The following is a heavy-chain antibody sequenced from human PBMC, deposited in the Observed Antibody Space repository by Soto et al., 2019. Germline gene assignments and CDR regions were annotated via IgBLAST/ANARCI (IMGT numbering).Heavy chain of an antibody. Sequence: SETLSLTCTVSGGSISSYYWNWIRQPPGKGLEWIGYIYYSGSTNYNPSLKSRVTISVDTSKNQFSLNLSSVTAADTAVYYCARGSGYGFSFDSWGQGTLVTVSS. CDR3: ARGSGYGFSFDS. V-gene: IGHV4-59*01. CDR1: GGSISSYY. J-gene: IGHJ4*02. D-gene: IGHD5-12*01. CDR2: IYYSGST.